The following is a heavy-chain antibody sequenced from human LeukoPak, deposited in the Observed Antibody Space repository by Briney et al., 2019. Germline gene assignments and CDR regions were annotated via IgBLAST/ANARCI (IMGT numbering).Heavy chain of an antibody. CDR2: IKQDGSEK. J-gene: IGHJ4*02. D-gene: IGHD1-26*01. CDR1: GFTFSSYW. Sequence: GGSLRLSCAASGFTFSSYWMSWVRQAPGKGLEWVANIKQDGSEKYYVDSLKGRFTISRDNAKNSLYLQMNSLRAEGTAVYYCAREILVGATTLDYWGQGTLVTVSS. V-gene: IGHV3-7*01. CDR3: AREILVGATTLDY.